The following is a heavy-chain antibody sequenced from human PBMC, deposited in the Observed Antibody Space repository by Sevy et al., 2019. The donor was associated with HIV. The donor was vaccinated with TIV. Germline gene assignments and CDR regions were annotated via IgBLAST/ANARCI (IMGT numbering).Heavy chain of an antibody. V-gene: IGHV3-23*01. Sequence: GGSLRLSCAASGFTFSSYAMSWVRQAPGKGLEWVSAISGSGGSTYYADSVKGRFTISRANSKHTLYLQMNSLSAEDTAVYYCAKEDIVVVPAASTRGFYYYGMDVWGQGTTVTVSS. CDR2: ISGSGGST. CDR3: AKEDIVVVPAASTRGFYYYGMDV. D-gene: IGHD2-2*01. CDR1: GFTFSSYA. J-gene: IGHJ6*02.